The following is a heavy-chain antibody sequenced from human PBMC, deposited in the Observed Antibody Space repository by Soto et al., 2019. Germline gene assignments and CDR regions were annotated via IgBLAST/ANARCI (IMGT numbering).Heavy chain of an antibody. CDR3: ARMDLSGWYVFDY. J-gene: IGHJ4*02. CDR2: IYYSGST. CDR1: GGSISSYY. D-gene: IGHD6-19*01. Sequence: SETLSLTCTVSGGSISSYYWSWIRQPPGKGLEWIGYIYYSGSTNYNPSLKSRVTISVDTSKNQFSLKLSSVTAADTAVYYCARMDLSGWYVFDYWGQRTLVTVSS. V-gene: IGHV4-59*01.